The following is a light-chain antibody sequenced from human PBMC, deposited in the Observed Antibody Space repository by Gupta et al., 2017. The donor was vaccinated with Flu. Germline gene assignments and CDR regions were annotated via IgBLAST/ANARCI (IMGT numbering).Light chain of an antibody. CDR1: LIICCN. J-gene: IGKJ2*03. CDR2: NAS. Sequence: GERATLSCRASLIICCNLAWYQQKPGQAPRLLMSNASTRASGIPARFSGSGSGTEFTLTISSLQSEDFAFYYCQQYNTWPSSFGQGTKVEIK. CDR3: QQYNTWPSS. V-gene: IGKV3-15*01.